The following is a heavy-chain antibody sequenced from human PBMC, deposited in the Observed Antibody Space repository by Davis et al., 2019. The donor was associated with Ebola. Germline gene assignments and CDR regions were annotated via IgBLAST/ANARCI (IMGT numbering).Heavy chain of an antibody. CDR2: INPINGGT. Sequence: ASVKVSCKASGYRFTSYYMHWVRQAPGQGLEWMGIINPINGGTNYAQNFQVRVNMTRDTSTSTVYMELSSLRSEDTAVYYCAREGGRYYDSSGYVFDIWGQGTMVKVSS. CDR3: AREGGRYYDSSGYVFDI. V-gene: IGHV1-46*01. D-gene: IGHD3-22*01. J-gene: IGHJ3*02. CDR1: GYRFTSYY.